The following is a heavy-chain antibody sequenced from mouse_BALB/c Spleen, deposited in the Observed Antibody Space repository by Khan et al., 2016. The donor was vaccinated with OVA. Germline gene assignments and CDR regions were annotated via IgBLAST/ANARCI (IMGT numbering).Heavy chain of an antibody. D-gene: IGHD2-14*01. CDR3: VRDGAYHRNDGWFAY. Sequence: VQLQQAGAELARPGASGKMSCKASGYTFTSYTIHWIKKRPGQGLEWIGYINPSNGYTNYNQKFKDKATLTTDKSSTTAHMPLSSLTSDDSAVYNCVRDGAYHRNDGWFAYWGQGTLVTVSA. CDR2: INPSNGYT. CDR1: GYTFTSYT. V-gene: IGHV1-4*01. J-gene: IGHJ3*01.